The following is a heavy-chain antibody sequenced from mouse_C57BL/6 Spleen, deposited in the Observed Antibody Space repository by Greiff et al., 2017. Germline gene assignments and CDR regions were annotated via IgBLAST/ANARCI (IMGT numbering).Heavy chain of an antibody. CDR1: GYTFTSYW. J-gene: IGHJ4*01. D-gene: IGHD3-2*02. CDR3: ASTGAAQATLAMDY. CDR2: IDPSDSYT. Sequence: VQLQQPGAELVMPGASVKLSCKASGYTFTSYWMHWVKQRPGQGLEWIGEIDPSDSYTNYNQQFKGKSTLTVDKSSSTAYMQLSSLTSEDAAVYYCASTGAAQATLAMDYWGQGTSVTVSS. V-gene: IGHV1-69*01.